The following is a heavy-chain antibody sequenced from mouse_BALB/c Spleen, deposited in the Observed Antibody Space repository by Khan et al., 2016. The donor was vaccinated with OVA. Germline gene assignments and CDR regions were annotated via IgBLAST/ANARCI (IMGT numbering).Heavy chain of an antibody. J-gene: IGHJ2*01. CDR1: GYTFTSYW. V-gene: IGHV1-7*01. CDR2: INPTSGYT. CDR3: ARDRIDD. Sequence: QVQLKQSGAELAKPGASVKMSCKASGYTFTSYWMHWIKQRPGQGLEWIGYINPTSGYTDYNQKFKDKATLTADKSSSTAYMQLSSLTSDDSADYYGARDRIDDWGQGTALTVSS.